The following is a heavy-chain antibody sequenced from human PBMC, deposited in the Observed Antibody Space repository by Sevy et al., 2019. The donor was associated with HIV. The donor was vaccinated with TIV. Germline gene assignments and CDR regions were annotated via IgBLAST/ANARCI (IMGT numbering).Heavy chain of an antibody. CDR1: GLSFSNAW. CDR2: IRSETGGGTT. Sequence: GGSLRLSCAASGLSFSNAWMAWVRQAPGKGLEWVGRIRSETGGGTTDFAAFAKGKFTISRDDPKNTLYLQMYSLKTEDTAVYYCAIDHRRDGMIVVPFEKWGLGTLVTVSS. D-gene: IGHD3-22*01. V-gene: IGHV3-15*01. CDR3: AIDHRRDGMIVVPFEK. J-gene: IGHJ4*02.